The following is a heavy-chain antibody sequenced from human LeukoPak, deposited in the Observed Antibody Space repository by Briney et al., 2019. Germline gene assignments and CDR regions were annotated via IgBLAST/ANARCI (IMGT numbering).Heavy chain of an antibody. CDR2: TYYRPKFNT. CDR1: GDSLSNNNVA. D-gene: IGHD3-10*01. Sequence: SQTLSLTCAISGDSLSNNNVAWNWIRQSPSRGLEWLGRTYYRPKFNTDYAVSVKSRIAINSDTSKNQFSLRLNSVTPEDTGVYYCARGSHSSFDYWGQGTLVTVSS. J-gene: IGHJ4*02. CDR3: ARGSHSSFDY. V-gene: IGHV6-1*01.